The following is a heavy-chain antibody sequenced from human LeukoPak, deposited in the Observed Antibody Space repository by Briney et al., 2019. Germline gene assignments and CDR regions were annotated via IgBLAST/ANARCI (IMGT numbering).Heavy chain of an antibody. CDR2: IYSGGST. CDR3: ARATDLGDFDY. V-gene: IGHV3-53*01. Sequence: PGGSLRLSCAASGFTVSSNYMSWVRQAPGKGLEWVSVIYSGGSTYYADSVKGRFTISRHNSDNTLYLQMNSLRAEDTAVYYCARATDLGDFDYWGQGTLVTVSS. J-gene: IGHJ4*02. CDR1: GFTVSSNY.